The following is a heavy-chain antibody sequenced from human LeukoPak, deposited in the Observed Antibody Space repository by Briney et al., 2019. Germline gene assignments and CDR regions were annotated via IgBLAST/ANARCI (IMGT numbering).Heavy chain of an antibody. D-gene: IGHD6-19*01. Sequence: ASVRVSCKASGFTFRNYGISWVRQAPGQGLEWMGWISAYNGDTKFAQKLQGRVTMTTYTPTSTAYMELRDLRSDDTAVYFCARDPSNTSGRNVYFDSWGQGTVVTVSS. CDR1: GFTFRNYG. CDR3: ARDPSNTSGRNVYFDS. J-gene: IGHJ4*02. CDR2: ISAYNGDT. V-gene: IGHV1-18*04.